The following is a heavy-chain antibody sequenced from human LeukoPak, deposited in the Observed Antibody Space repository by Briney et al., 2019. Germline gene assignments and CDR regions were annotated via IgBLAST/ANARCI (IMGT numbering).Heavy chain of an antibody. CDR3: ARDQSGAHYYYMDV. CDR1: GGSISSYY. Sequence: SETLSLTCTVFGGSISSYYWSWIRQPPGKGLEWIGYIYYSGSTNYNPSLKSRVTISVDTSKNQFSLNLSSVTAADTAVYYCARDQSGAHYYYMDVWGKGTTVTVSS. D-gene: IGHD7-27*01. J-gene: IGHJ6*03. CDR2: IYYSGST. V-gene: IGHV4-59*01.